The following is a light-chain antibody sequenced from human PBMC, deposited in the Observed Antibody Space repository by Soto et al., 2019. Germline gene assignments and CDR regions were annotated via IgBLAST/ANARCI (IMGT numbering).Light chain of an antibody. J-gene: IGKJ5*01. Sequence: EIVLTQSPGTLSLSPGERATLSCRASQSISSSQLVWYQQKPGQAPGLLIYGASSRATGIPDRFSGSGSGTDFTLTISRLEPEDFAVYYCQQYGSSINFGQGTRLQIK. CDR2: GAS. CDR3: QQYGSSIN. CDR1: QSISSSQ. V-gene: IGKV3-20*01.